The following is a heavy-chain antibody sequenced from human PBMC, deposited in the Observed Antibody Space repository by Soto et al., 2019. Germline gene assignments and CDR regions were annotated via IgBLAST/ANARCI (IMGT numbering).Heavy chain of an antibody. CDR1: GFSFRNYA. D-gene: IGHD4-4*01. CDR3: VKEKLYSNYEYYFDY. CDR2: ISWHSGTI. V-gene: IGHV3-9*01. Sequence: GGSLRLSCAVSGFSFRNYAMHWVRRAPGKGPEWVSGISWHSGTIGYADSVRGRFTISRDNAKNSLYLQMNSLRPEDTALYFCVKEKLYSNYEYYFDYWGQGTLVTVSS. J-gene: IGHJ4*02.